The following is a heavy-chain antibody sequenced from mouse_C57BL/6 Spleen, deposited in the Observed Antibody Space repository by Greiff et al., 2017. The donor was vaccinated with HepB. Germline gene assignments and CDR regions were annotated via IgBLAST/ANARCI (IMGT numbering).Heavy chain of an antibody. CDR1: GFTFSSYG. V-gene: IGHV5-6*01. D-gene: IGHD1-1*01. Sequence: EVKLMESGGDLVKPGGSLKLSCAASGFTFSSYGMSWVRQTPDKRLEWVATISSGGSYTYYPDSVKGRFTISRDNAKNTLYLQMSSLKSEDTAMYYCALLQRYYYFDYWGQGTTLTVSS. CDR2: ISSGGSYT. CDR3: ALLQRYYYFDY. J-gene: IGHJ2*01.